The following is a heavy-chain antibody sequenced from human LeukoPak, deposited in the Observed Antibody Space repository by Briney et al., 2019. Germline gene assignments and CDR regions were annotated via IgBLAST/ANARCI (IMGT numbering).Heavy chain of an antibody. CDR3: ASAYDSSGYYYPDRY. J-gene: IGHJ4*02. CDR2: IWYDGSNK. D-gene: IGHD3-22*01. CDR1: GLTFSSYG. V-gene: IGHV3-33*01. Sequence: PGRSLRLSCAAAGLTFSSYGMHRVRQAPGKGLEWVAVIWYDGSNKYYADSVKGRFTISRDNSKNTLYLQMNSLRAEDTAVYYCASAYDSSGYYYPDRYWGQGTLVTVSS.